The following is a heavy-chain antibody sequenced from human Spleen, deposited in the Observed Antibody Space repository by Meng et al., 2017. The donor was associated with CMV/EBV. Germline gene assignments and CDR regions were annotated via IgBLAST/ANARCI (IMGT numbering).Heavy chain of an antibody. V-gene: IGHV3-13*01. CDR2: IGTAGDT. CDR1: GFTFSSYD. Sequence: VELGESGGGLVQPGGALRLSCAASGFTFSSYDMHWVRQATGKGLEWVSAIGTAGDTYYPGSVKGRFTISRENAKNSLYLQMNSLRAGDTAVYYCARDGGPDTAMDYFDYWGQGTLVTVSS. D-gene: IGHD5-18*01. J-gene: IGHJ4*02. CDR3: ARDGGPDTAMDYFDY.